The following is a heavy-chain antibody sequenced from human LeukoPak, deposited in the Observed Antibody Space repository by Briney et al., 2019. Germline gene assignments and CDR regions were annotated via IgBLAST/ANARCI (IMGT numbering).Heavy chain of an antibody. J-gene: IGHJ4*02. D-gene: IGHD3-9*01. CDR2: ISGSGGST. CDR1: GFTFSSYA. Sequence: PGGSLRLSCAASGFTFSSYAMSWVRQAPGKGLEWVSAISGSGGSTYYADSVKGRFTISRDNSKNTLYLQMNSLRAEDTAVYYCATKRDILTGYLPFDYWGQGTLGTVSS. CDR3: ATKRDILTGYLPFDY. V-gene: IGHV3-23*01.